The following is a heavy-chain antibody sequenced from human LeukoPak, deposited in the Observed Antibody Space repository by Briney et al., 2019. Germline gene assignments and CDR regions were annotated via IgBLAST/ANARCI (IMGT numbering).Heavy chain of an antibody. J-gene: IGHJ4*02. D-gene: IGHD3-10*01. CDR1: GFTFSNYA. Sequence: GKSLRLSCAASGFTFSNYAMHWVRQAPGKGLEWVSLISSGGTYEYYADSVKGRFTISRDNSKNTLYLQLNSLRAEDTAVYYCARDSTYYYDSGSSGPHYFDNWGQGTLVTISS. V-gene: IGHV3-30*01. CDR2: ISSGGTYE. CDR3: ARDSTYYYDSGSSGPHYFDN.